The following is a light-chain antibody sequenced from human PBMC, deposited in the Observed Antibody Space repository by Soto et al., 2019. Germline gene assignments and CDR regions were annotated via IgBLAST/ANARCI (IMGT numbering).Light chain of an antibody. V-gene: IGLV3-21*02. J-gene: IGLJ1*01. CDR1: NIGSKS. CDR2: ADS. CDR3: QVWDYDTDHFV. Sequence: SYELTQAPSVSVAPGQTARIGCGGDNIGSKSVHWYQQRPGQAPVLVVYADSDRPSGIPERFSGSNPGNTATLTISRVEAGDVADYYCQVWDYDTDHFVFGPGTKLTVL.